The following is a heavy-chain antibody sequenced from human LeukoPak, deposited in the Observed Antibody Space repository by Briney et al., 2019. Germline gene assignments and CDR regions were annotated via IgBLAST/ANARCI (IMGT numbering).Heavy chain of an antibody. D-gene: IGHD4-11*01. J-gene: IGHJ4*02. CDR1: GYSFTSYG. V-gene: IGHV7-4-1*02. CDR3: ARDLGYSPGSSDY. CDR2: INTNTGNP. Sequence: PSVKVSCKASGYSFTSYGMNWVRQAPGQGLEWMGWINTNTGNPTYAQGFTGRYVFSLDTPVNTAYLQISSLKAEDTAVYYCARDLGYSPGSSDYWGQGTLVTVSS.